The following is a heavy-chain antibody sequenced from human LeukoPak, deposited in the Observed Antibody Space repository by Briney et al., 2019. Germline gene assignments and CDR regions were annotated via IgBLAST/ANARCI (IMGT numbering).Heavy chain of an antibody. J-gene: IGHJ5*02. D-gene: IGHD5/OR15-5a*01. Sequence: PGGSLRLSCAASGFTFSSYAMSWVRQAPGEGLEWVSVISADGGTTYYADSVKGRFTISRDNSKNTLYLQMNSLRAEDTALYYCAKDPTADTVFARFDPWGQGTLVTVSS. V-gene: IGHV3-23*01. CDR3: AKDPTADTVFARFDP. CDR1: GFTFSSYA. CDR2: ISADGGTT.